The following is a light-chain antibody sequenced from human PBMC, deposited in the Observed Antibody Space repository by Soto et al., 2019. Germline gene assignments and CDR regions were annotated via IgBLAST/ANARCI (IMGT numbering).Light chain of an antibody. Sequence: VWIQSAGTLTLSKGERATLSCRASQSVSSSYLAWYQQKPGQAPRLLIYGASSRATGIPDRFSGSGSGTDFTLTISRLEPEDFAVYYCQQYGSSPIPFGQLTLLAVK. CDR2: GAS. CDR1: QSVSSSY. J-gene: IGKJ5*01. V-gene: IGKV3-20*01. CDR3: QQYGSSPIP.